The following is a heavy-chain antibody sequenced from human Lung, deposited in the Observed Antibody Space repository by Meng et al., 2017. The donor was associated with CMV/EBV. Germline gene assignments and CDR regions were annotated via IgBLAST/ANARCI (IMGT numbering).Heavy chain of an antibody. V-gene: IGHV3-30-3*01. CDR3: ARGGLVVVTASTFDY. D-gene: IGHD2-21*02. Sequence: GGSLRLSCAASGFTFSDYAMHWVRQAPGKGLEWVALMSYDGIKKYYADSVRGRFTISRDTSKNTLFLQLNSLRPDDTAIYYCARGGLVVVTASTFDYWGQGTXVTVSS. J-gene: IGHJ4*02. CDR2: MSYDGIKK. CDR1: GFTFSDYA.